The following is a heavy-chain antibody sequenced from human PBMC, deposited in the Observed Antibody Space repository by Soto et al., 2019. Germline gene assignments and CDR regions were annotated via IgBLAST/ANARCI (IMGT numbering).Heavy chain of an antibody. D-gene: IGHD4-17*01. Sequence: QVHLQESGPGLVKPSGTLSLICNVSGNSKFNSYWSWIRQPAGKGLEWIGRVYTDGTAIYNPSLKSRVTMSVDMSKNQFSLNVNAVTAACTSVYYCAKGGFVDGAYMNHVMDVWGQGATVIGS. V-gene: IGHV4-4*07. CDR1: GNSKFNSY. CDR3: AKGGFVDGAYMNHVMDV. CDR2: VYTDGTA. J-gene: IGHJ6*02.